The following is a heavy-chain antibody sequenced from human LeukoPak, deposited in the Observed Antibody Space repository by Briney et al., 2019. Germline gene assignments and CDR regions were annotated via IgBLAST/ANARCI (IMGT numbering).Heavy chain of an antibody. Sequence: GSLRLSCAASGFTFSSYAMSWVRRAPGKGLEWVSAISGSGGSTYYADSVKGRFTISRDNSKNTLYLQMNSLRAEDTAVYYCAKEEGSSSWFDPWGQGTLVTVSS. CDR1: GFTFSSYA. V-gene: IGHV3-23*01. CDR2: ISGSGGST. J-gene: IGHJ5*02. CDR3: AKEEGSSSWFDP. D-gene: IGHD6-13*01.